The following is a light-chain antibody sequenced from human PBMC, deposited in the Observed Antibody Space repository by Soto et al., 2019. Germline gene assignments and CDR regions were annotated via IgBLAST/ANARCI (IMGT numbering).Light chain of an antibody. CDR3: QQYHNWPPYT. CDR2: GAS. J-gene: IGKJ2*01. Sequence: EIVMTQSPATLSVSPGERATLSCRASQSVSTNLAWYQQKPGQAHRLLMYGASTRATGIPARFSGSGSGTEFTLTISSLQSEDFAVYYCQQYHNWPPYTFGQGTKLEIK. V-gene: IGKV3-15*01. CDR1: QSVSTN.